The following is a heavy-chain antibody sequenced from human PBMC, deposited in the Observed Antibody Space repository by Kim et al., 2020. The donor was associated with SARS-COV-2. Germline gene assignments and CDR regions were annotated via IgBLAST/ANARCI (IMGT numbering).Heavy chain of an antibody. Sequence: ASVKVSCKASGYTFTSYGISWVRQAPGQGLEWMGWISAYNGNTNYAQKLQGRVTMTTDTSTSTAYMELRSLRSDDTAVYYCARGGGSDYGDYDDAFDIWGQGTMVTVPS. CDR3: ARGGGSDYGDYDDAFDI. D-gene: IGHD4-17*01. J-gene: IGHJ3*02. CDR1: GYTFTSYG. V-gene: IGHV1-18*04. CDR2: ISAYNGNT.